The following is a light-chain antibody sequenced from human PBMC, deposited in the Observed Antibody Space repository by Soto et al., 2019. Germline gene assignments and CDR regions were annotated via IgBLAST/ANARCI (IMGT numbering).Light chain of an antibody. V-gene: IGLV2-23*01. Sequence: QSVLTQPASVSGSPGQSITISCSGTSSDVGSYDLVSWYHQHPGSAPKLMIYEGTKRPSGISNRFSGSKSGNTASLTISGLQAEDEADYYCCSYAGSKTYVILGGGTKVTVL. J-gene: IGLJ2*01. CDR2: EGT. CDR1: SSDVGSYDL. CDR3: CSYAGSKTYVI.